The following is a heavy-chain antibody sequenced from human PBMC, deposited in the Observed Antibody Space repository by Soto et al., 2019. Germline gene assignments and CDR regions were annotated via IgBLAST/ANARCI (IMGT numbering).Heavy chain of an antibody. CDR3: ARDIGELSFHRWHYYFDY. Sequence: SETLSLTCTVSGGSISSYYWSWIRQPPGKGLEWIGYIYYSGSTNYNPSLKSRVTISVDTSKNQFSLKLSSVTAADTAVYYCARDIGELSFHRWHYYFDYWGQGTLVTVSS. CDR1: GGSISSYY. J-gene: IGHJ4*02. V-gene: IGHV4-59*01. D-gene: IGHD3-16*02. CDR2: IYYSGST.